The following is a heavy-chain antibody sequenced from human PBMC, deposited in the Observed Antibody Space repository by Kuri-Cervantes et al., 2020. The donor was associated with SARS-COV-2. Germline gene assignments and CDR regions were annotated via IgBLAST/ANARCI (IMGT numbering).Heavy chain of an antibody. CDR3: ARDGGPPDIVVVPAGA. D-gene: IGHD2-2*01. CDR2: INPNSGGT. CDR1: GYTFTGYY. V-gene: IGHV1-2*02. J-gene: IGHJ2*01. Sequence: ASVKVSCKASGYTFTGYYMHWVRQAPGQGLEWMGWINPNSGGTNYAQKFQGRVTMTRDTSISTAYMELSRLRSDDTAVYYCARDGGPPDIVVVPAGAWGRGTLVTVSS.